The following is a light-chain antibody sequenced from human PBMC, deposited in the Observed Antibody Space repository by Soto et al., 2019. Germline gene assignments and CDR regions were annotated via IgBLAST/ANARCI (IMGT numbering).Light chain of an antibody. CDR2: CND. CDR3: AVWDDNLKGV. CDR1: NSDIGSNT. Sequence: QSVLTQPPSASGTPGQRVTISCSGSNSDIGSNTVNWYQQLPEMAPKLLIYCNDQRASGVPDRFSGSKSGTSASLAISGLHSEDEADYYCAVWDDNLKGVFGGGTKVTVL. J-gene: IGLJ3*02. V-gene: IGLV1-44*01.